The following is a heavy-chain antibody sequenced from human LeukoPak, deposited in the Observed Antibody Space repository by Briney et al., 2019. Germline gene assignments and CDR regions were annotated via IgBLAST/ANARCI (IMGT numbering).Heavy chain of an antibody. CDR1: GFTFSSYS. D-gene: IGHD3-3*01. CDR3: ARGMEYYDFWSGYYFGY. CDR2: ISSSSSYI. J-gene: IGHJ4*02. Sequence: GGSLRLSCAASGFTFSSYSMNWVRQAPGKGLEWVSSISSSSSYIYYADSVKGRFTISRDNAKNLLYLQMNSLRAEDTAVYYCARGMEYYDFWSGYYFGYWGQGTLVTVSS. V-gene: IGHV3-21*01.